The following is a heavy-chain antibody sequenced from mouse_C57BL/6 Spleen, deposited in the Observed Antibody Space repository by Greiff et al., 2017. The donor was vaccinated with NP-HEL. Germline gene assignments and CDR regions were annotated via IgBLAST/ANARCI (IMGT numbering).Heavy chain of an antibody. CDR3: AYDLYYFDY. CDR2: IYPGDGDT. CDR1: GYAFSSSW. Sequence: QVQLQQSGPELVKPGASVKISCKASGYAFSSSWMNWVKQRPGKGLEWIGRIYPGDGDTNYNGKFKGKATLTADKSSSTAYMHLSSLTSEDSAVYFCAYDLYYFDYWGQGTTLTVSS. D-gene: IGHD2-3*01. V-gene: IGHV1-82*01. J-gene: IGHJ2*01.